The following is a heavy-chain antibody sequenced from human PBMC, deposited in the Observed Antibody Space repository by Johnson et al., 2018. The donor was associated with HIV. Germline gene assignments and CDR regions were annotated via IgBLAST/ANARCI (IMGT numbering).Heavy chain of an antibody. Sequence: VQLVESGGGVVQPGRSLRLSCAASGFTVSSNYMSWVRQAPGKGLEWVSAISGSGGSTYYADSVKGRFTISRDNSKNTLYLQMNSLRAEDTAVYYCASRYTVDAFDIWGQGTMVTVSS. CDR1: GFTVSSNY. CDR2: SGSGGST. CDR3: ASRYTVDAFDI. V-gene: IGHV3-66*02. D-gene: IGHD1-1*01. J-gene: IGHJ3*02.